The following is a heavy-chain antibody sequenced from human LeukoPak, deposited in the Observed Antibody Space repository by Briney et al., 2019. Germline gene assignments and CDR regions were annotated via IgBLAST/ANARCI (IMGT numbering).Heavy chain of an antibody. CDR1: GFTFSSYA. CDR3: AKDQEYDFWSGYYPSY. V-gene: IGHV3-23*01. Sequence: GGSLRLSCAASGFTFSSYAMSWVRQAPGKGLEWVSAISGSGGSTYYADSVKGRFTISRDNSKNTLYLQMNSLRAEDTAVYYCAKDQEYDFWSGYYPSYWGQGTLVTVPS. D-gene: IGHD3-3*01. CDR2: ISGSGGST. J-gene: IGHJ4*02.